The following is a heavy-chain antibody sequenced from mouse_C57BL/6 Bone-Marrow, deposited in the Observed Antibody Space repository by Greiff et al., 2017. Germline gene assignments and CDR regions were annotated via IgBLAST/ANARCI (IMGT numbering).Heavy chain of an antibody. D-gene: IGHD1-1*01. CDR2: ISSGGSYT. CDR3: ASHYYYGSRLYWYFDV. V-gene: IGHV5-6*01. CDR1: GFTFSSYG. J-gene: IGHJ1*03. Sequence: EVHLVESGGDLVKPGGSLKLSCAASGFTFSSYGMSWVRQTPDKRLEWVATISSGGSYTDYPDSVKGRFTISRDNAKNTLYLQLSSLKSEDTAMYDCASHYYYGSRLYWYFDVWGTGTTVTVSS.